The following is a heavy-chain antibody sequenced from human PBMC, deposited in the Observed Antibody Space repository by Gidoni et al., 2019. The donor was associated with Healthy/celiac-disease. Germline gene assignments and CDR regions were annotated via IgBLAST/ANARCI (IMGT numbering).Heavy chain of an antibody. CDR1: GFTFSSYW. CDR2: IKQDGSEK. D-gene: IGHD2-15*01. CDR3: ARDLAPPGLVDYYYYYGMDV. V-gene: IGHV3-7*03. Sequence: EVQLVESGGGLVQPGGSLRLSCAASGFTFSSYWMSWVRQAPGKGLEWVANIKQDGSEKYYVDSVKGRFTISRDNAKNSLYLQMNSLRAEDTAVYYCARDLAPPGLVDYYYYYGMDVWGQGTTVTVSS. J-gene: IGHJ6*02.